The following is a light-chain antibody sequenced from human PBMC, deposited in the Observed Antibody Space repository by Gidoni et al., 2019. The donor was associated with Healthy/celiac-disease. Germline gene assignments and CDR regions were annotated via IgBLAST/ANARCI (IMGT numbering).Light chain of an antibody. CDR2: GAS. J-gene: IGKJ1*01. CDR3: QQYNNWLWT. CDR1: QSVSSN. V-gene: IGKV3-15*01. Sequence: EIVMTQSPATLSVSPGERATLSCRASQSVSSNLALYQQKPGQAPRRLIYGASTRATGIPARFSGSGSGTGFTLTISSLQSEDFAVYYCQQYNNWLWTFGQGTKVEIK.